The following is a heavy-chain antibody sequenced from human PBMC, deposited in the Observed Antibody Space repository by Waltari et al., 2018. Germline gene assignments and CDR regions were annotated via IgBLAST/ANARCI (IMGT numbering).Heavy chain of an antibody. V-gene: IGHV3-74*01. Sequence: EVQVVESGGGLVPPGGSLRVAWAASGFTFSRYWMHWVRQAPGKGLVWVSRINWDGSNTTYADSVKGRFTISRDNARNTLYLQMNSLSAEDTALYYCARSENAFDYWGQGTLVTVSS. J-gene: IGHJ4*02. CDR1: GFTFSRYW. CDR3: ARSENAFDY. CDR2: INWDGSNT.